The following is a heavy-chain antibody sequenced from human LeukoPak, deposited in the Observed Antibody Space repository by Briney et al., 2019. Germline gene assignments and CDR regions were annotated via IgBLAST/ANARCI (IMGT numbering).Heavy chain of an antibody. V-gene: IGHV3-73*01. D-gene: IGHD4-17*01. J-gene: IGHJ4*02. CDR1: GFTFSGSA. Sequence: PGGSLRLSCAASGFTFSGSAMHWVRQASGKGLEWVGRIRSKANSYATAYAASVKGRFTISRDDSKNTAYLQMNSQKTEDTAVYYCTTPPYGDPKRGYWGQGTLVTVSS. CDR2: IRSKANSYAT. CDR3: TTPPYGDPKRGY.